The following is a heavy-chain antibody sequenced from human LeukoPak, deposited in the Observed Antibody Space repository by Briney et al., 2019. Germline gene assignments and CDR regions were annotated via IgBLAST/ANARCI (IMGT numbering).Heavy chain of an antibody. J-gene: IGHJ4*02. CDR2: IKHDGSEK. D-gene: IGHD6-19*01. V-gene: IGHV3-7*01. Sequence: PGGSLRLSCAASGFTFSSYGMSWVRQAPGKGLEWVANIKHDGSEKYHVDSVKGRFTISRDNAKNSLYLQMNSLRAEDTAVYYCARALDSLYSSGWPSAGYWGQGTLVTVSS. CDR1: GFTFSSYG. CDR3: ARALDSLYSSGWPSAGY.